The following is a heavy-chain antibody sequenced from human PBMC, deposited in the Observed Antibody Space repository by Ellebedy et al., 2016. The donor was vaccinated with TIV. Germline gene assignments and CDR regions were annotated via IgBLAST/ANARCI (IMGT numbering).Heavy chain of an antibody. D-gene: IGHD3-9*01. J-gene: IGHJ5*02. CDR3: ARGVYYDILTGYYTLYWFDP. V-gene: IGHV1-2*04. Sequence: ASVKVSCKASGYIFTGYYMHWVRQAPGQGLEWMGWINPNSGGTNYAQKFQGWVTMTRDTSISTAYMELRSLRSDDTAVYYCARGVYYDILTGYYTLYWFDPWGQGTLVTVSS. CDR1: GYIFTGYY. CDR2: INPNSGGT.